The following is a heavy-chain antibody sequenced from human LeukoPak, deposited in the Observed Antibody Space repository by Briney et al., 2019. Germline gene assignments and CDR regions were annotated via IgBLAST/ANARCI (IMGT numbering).Heavy chain of an antibody. V-gene: IGHV5-51*01. CDR2: IYPGDSET. CDR3: AITSRSFDH. D-gene: IGHD2/OR15-2a*01. CDR1: GYSFTSYW. J-gene: IGHJ4*02. Sequence: GESLKISRKCSGYSFTSYWIGWVRQMPGKGLEWMGIIYPGDSETRYSPSFQGQVTISADKSISTAYLQWGSLKASDSAMYYCAITSRSFDHWGQGTPVTVSS.